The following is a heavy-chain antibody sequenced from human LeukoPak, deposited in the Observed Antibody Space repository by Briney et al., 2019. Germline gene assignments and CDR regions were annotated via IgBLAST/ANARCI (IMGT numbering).Heavy chain of an antibody. CDR3: ARSPYGGYGGIFDY. V-gene: IGHV1-8*01. J-gene: IGHJ4*02. Sequence: GASVKVSCKASGYTFTSYDINWVRQATGQGLEWMGWMNPNSGNTGYAQKLQGRVTMTRNTSISTAYMELSSLRSEDTAVYYCARSPYGGYGGIFDYWGQGTLVTVSS. CDR2: MNPNSGNT. CDR1: GYTFTSYD. D-gene: IGHD5-12*01.